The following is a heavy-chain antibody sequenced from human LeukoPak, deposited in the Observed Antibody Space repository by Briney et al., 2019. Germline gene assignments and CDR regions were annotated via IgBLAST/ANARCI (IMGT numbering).Heavy chain of an antibody. CDR1: GYTFTDYY. V-gene: IGHV1-2*02. CDR2: INPNDGDT. Sequence: ASVKVSCKASGYTFTDYYMHWVRQAPGPGFEWMGWINPNDGDTNYAQKFQGRVTMTRDTSISTAHMEVSRLRSDDTAVYYCARANFFYCSSSTCLFDYWGQGTLVTVSS. J-gene: IGHJ4*02. CDR3: ARANFFYCSSSTCLFDY. D-gene: IGHD2-2*01.